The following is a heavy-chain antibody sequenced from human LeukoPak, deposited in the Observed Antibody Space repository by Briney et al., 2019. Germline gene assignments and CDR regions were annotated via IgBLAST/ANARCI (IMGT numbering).Heavy chain of an antibody. CDR1: GYNFTSYG. D-gene: IGHD3-10*01. Sequence: ASVKVSCKASGYNFTSYGISWVRQAPGQGLEWMGIINPSGGSTSYAQKFQGRVTMTRDTSTSTVYMELSSLRSEDTAVHYCARSRRLYGSGSRPIDYWGQGTLVTVSS. CDR2: INPSGGST. V-gene: IGHV1-46*01. J-gene: IGHJ4*02. CDR3: ARSRRLYGSGSRPIDY.